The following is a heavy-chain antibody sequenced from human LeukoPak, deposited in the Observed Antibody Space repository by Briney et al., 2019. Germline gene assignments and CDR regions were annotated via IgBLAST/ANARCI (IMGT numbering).Heavy chain of an antibody. CDR1: GFTFSNAR. Sequence: GGSLRLSCAASGFTFSNARLNWVRQAPGKGLEWVGHIKSKTDGGTADYAAPVKGRFTMSRDDSKNTLYLQMNSLKTDDTAVYYCISPRADWGQGTLVTVSS. CDR3: ISPRAD. V-gene: IGHV3-15*01. CDR2: IKSKTDGGTA. J-gene: IGHJ4*02.